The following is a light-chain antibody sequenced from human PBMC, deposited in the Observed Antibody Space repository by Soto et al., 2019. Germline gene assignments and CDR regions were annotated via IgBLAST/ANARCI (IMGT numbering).Light chain of an antibody. V-gene: IGLV1-44*01. Sequence: QSVLTQPPSASGAPGQRVTISCSGSSSNIGGNTVNWYQQLPGAAPKILIYGDNQRPSGVPDRFSVFKSGTSASLAISGLRSEDEADYYCAAWDDSLNAFVFGTGTKVTVL. CDR1: SSNIGGNT. J-gene: IGLJ1*01. CDR2: GDN. CDR3: AAWDDSLNAFV.